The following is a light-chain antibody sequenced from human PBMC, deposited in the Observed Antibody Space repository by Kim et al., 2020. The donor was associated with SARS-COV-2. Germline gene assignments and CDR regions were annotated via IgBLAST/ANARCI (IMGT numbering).Light chain of an antibody. CDR2: KDS. CDR3: QSADSSGTYSV. J-gene: IGLJ2*01. CDR1: ALPKQY. Sequence: SYELTQPPSVSVSPGQTARITCSGDALPKQYAYWYQQKPGQAPVMVIYKDSERPSGIPERLSGSSSGTTVTLTISGVQAEDEGEYYCQSADSSGTYSVFG. V-gene: IGLV3-25*03.